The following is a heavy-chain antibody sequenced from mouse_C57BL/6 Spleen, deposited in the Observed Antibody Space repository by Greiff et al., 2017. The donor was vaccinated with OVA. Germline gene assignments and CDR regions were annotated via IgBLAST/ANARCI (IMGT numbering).Heavy chain of an antibody. Sequence: EVQVVESGGDLVKPGGSLKLSCAASGFTFSSYGMSWVRQTPDKRLEWVATISSGGSYTYYPDSVKGRFTISRDNAKNTLYLQMCSLKSEDTAMYYCARHDYDYAWFAYWGQGTLVTVSA. V-gene: IGHV5-6*01. J-gene: IGHJ3*01. CDR3: ARHDYDYAWFAY. CDR2: ISSGGSYT. D-gene: IGHD2-4*01. CDR1: GFTFSSYG.